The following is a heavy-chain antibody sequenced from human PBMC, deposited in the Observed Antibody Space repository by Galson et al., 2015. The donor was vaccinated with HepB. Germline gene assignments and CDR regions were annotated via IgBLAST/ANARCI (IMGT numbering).Heavy chain of an antibody. Sequence: QSGAEVKKPGESLRISCKGSGYSFTSYWISWVRQMPGKGLEWMGRIDPSDSYTNYSPSFQGHVTISADKSISTAYLQWSSLKASDTAMYYCARHDNLYGDYDSYWYFDLWGRGTLVTVSS. D-gene: IGHD4-17*01. CDR3: ARHDNLYGDYDSYWYFDL. CDR2: IDPSDSYT. V-gene: IGHV5-10-1*01. CDR1: GYSFTSYW. J-gene: IGHJ2*01.